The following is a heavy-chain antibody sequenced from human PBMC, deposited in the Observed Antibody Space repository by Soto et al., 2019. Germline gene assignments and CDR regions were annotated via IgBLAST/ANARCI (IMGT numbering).Heavy chain of an antibody. D-gene: IGHD1-20*01. Sequence: EVELLESGGGLVQPGGSLRLSCAASGFTFSSYAMSWVRQAPGKGLEWVSAISGSGGSTYYADSVKGRFTISRDNSKNTLDLQMNSLRAEDTAVYYCAKLVRGNWNARYNWFDPWGQGTLVTVSS. J-gene: IGHJ5*02. V-gene: IGHV3-23*01. CDR1: GFTFSSYA. CDR3: AKLVRGNWNARYNWFDP. CDR2: ISGSGGST.